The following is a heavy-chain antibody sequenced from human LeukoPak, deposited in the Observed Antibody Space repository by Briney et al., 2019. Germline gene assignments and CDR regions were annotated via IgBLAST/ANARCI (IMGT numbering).Heavy chain of an antibody. CDR2: IFSSGIT. D-gene: IGHD6-19*01. CDR1: GGSISNYY. CDR3: ARDHSAGSGWYQASLDY. Sequence: SETLSLTCTVSGGSISNYYWSWIRQPPGKGPEWIGFIFSSGITTYNPSLNSRVTMSVDTSKNQFSLKLSSVTAADTAVYYSARDHSAGSGWYQASLDYWGQGTLVTVSS. J-gene: IGHJ4*02. V-gene: IGHV4-59*12.